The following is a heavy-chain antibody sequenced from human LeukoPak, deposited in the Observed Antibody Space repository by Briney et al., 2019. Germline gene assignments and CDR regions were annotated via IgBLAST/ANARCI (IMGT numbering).Heavy chain of an antibody. D-gene: IGHD6-19*01. CDR3: ARGGARWLYVSAGDNWFDP. V-gene: IGHV1-69*13. J-gene: IGHJ5*02. Sequence: VASVKVSCKASGYTFTSYGISWVRQAPGQGLEWMGGIIPIFGTANYAQKFQGRVTITADESTSTAYMELSSLRSEDTAVYYCARGGARWLYVSAGDNWFDPWGQGTLVTVSS. CDR1: GYTFTSYG. CDR2: IIPIFGTA.